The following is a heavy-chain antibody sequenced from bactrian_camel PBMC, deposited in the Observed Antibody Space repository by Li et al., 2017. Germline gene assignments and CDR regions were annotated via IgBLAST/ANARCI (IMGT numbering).Heavy chain of an antibody. CDR1: TRTYNGNC. D-gene: IGHD2*01. J-gene: IGHJ4*01. CDR2: IYTGGDDIT. Sequence: HVQLVESGGGSVQAGGSLRLSCAASTRTYNGNCLGWFRQAPGKEREGVATIYTGGDDITYYADSVKGRFTISQNSAKNTLYLQMNNLKPEDTAVYYCAADDASDCSGRSWLWYKYRGQGTQVTVSS. V-gene: IGHV3S54*01. CDR3: AADDASDCSGRSWLWYKY.